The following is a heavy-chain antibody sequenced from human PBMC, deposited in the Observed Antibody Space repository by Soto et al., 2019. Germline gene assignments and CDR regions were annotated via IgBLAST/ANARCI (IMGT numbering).Heavy chain of an antibody. CDR2: ISPYNDYT. D-gene: IGHD3-16*01. Sequence: QVQLAQSANEVKKPGASVRVSCKAAGYTFIRYGIAWVRQAPGQGLEWMGWISPYNDYTVYAQKFQGRVSMTAGTSTRTVYMNLRGLKSDDTAVYYCARGGYYDNTWGKLSHYGLDVWGQGTSVSVSS. V-gene: IGHV1-18*01. CDR1: GYTFIRYG. CDR3: ARGGYYDNTWGKLSHYGLDV. J-gene: IGHJ6*02.